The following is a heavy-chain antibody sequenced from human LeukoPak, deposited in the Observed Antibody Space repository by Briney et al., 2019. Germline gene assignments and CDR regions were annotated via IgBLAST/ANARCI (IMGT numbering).Heavy chain of an antibody. CDR2: ICYSGTT. CDR1: GGSISSTSYY. D-gene: IGHD7-27*01. J-gene: IGHJ6*02. Sequence: SETLSLTCTVSGGSISSTSYYWGWIRQPPGKGLEWIGSICYSGTTYYNPSLKSRVTISVDTSKNQFSLKLSSVTAADTAVYYCARQTGDSPYYYDMDVWGQGTTVTVSS. CDR3: ARQTGDSPYYYDMDV. V-gene: IGHV4-39*07.